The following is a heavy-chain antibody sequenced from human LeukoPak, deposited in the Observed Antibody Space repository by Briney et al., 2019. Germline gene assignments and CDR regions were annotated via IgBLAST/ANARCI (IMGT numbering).Heavy chain of an antibody. J-gene: IGHJ3*02. CDR3: ARELPPPLLNYDSSGYYGAFDI. CDR2: IYYSGST. CDR1: GGSISSGGYY. D-gene: IGHD3-22*01. V-gene: IGHV4-31*03. Sequence: SETLSLTCTVSGGSISSGGYYWSWIRRHPGKGLEWIGYIYYSGSTYYNPSLKSRVTISVDTSKNQFSLKLSSVTAADTAVYYCARELPPPLLNYDSSGYYGAFDIWGQGTMVTVSS.